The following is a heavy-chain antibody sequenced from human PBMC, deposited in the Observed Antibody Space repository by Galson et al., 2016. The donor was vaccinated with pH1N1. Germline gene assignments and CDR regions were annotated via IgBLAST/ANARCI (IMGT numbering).Heavy chain of an antibody. Sequence: SETLSLTCSVSGGSISNYYWSWVRQPPGKGLEWIGYVFYSGSTYYNPSLKSRVTISVDTSKNQFSLKLNSLIAEDTALYYYAKVRGFLSGYMDVWGKGTTVTVSS. J-gene: IGHJ6*04. V-gene: IGHV4-59*01. CDR3: AKVRGFLSGYMDV. CDR1: GGSISNYY. D-gene: IGHD3-9*01. CDR2: VFYSGST.